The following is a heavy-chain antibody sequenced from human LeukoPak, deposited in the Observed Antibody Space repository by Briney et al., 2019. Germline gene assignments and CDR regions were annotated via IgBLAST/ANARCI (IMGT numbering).Heavy chain of an antibody. V-gene: IGHV3-64D*06. CDR3: VKGRCSGSSCYGGDY. CDR1: GFTFSSYA. J-gene: IGHJ4*02. CDR2: ITSNGGST. D-gene: IGHD2-2*01. Sequence: GGSLRLSCSASGFTFSSYAMNWVRQAPGKGLEYVSAITSNGGSTYYAGSVKGRFTISRDNSKNTVYLQMSSLRAEDRAVYYCVKGRCSGSSCYGGDYWGEGTLVTVSS.